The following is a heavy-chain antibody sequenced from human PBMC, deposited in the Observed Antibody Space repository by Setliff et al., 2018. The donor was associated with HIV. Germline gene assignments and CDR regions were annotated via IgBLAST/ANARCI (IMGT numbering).Heavy chain of an antibody. CDR2: INWSGGVM. CDR3: ALLWPFDY. CDR1: GFSFSEYA. D-gene: IGHD3-10*01. J-gene: IGHJ4*02. Sequence: PGGSLRLSCVGSGFSFSEYALHWVRQVPGKGLEWVSGINWSGGVMGYADSTRGRFTISRDNAKNSLYLEMNSLRPEDSAFYYCALLWPFDYWGQGALVTVSS. V-gene: IGHV3-9*01.